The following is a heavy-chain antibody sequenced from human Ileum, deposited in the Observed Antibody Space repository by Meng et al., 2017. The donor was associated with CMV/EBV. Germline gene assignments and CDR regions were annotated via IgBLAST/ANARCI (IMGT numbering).Heavy chain of an antibody. V-gene: IGHV1-2*02. Sequence: SGDTFTCYYMRGVRQAPGQGLEWMGWINPNSGGTNYAQKFQGRVTMTRDTSISTAYMELSRLRSDDTAVYYCARDAWYYDSSGYFDYWGQGTLVTVSS. CDR2: INPNSGGT. CDR3: ARDAWYYDSSGYFDY. J-gene: IGHJ4*02. CDR1: GDTFTCYY. D-gene: IGHD3-22*01.